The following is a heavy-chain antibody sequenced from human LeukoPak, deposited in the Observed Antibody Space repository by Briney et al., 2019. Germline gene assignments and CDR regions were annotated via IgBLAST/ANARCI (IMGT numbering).Heavy chain of an antibody. Sequence: PGGSLRLSCAASGFTVSSNYMSWVRQAPGKGLEWVSVIYSGGGTYYADSVKGRFTISRDNSKNTLYLQMNSLRAEDTAVYYCAKMGIAAAGTADYWGQGTLVTVSS. CDR1: GFTVSSNY. CDR3: AKMGIAAAGTADY. J-gene: IGHJ4*02. D-gene: IGHD6-13*01. V-gene: IGHV3-53*01. CDR2: IYSGGGT.